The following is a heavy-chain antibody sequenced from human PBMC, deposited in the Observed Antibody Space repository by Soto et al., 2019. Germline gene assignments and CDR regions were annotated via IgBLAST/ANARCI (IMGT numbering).Heavy chain of an antibody. CDR1: GGTFSSYA. CDR2: IIPIFGTA. CDR3: ARAHCSGGSCYSSYYYYGTDV. D-gene: IGHD2-15*01. Sequence: SVKVSCKASGGTFSSYAISWVRQAPGQGLEWMGGIIPIFGTANYAQKFQGRVTITADESTSTAYMELSSLRSEDTAVYYCARAHCSGGSCYSSYYYYGTDVWGQGTTVTAP. J-gene: IGHJ6*02. V-gene: IGHV1-69*13.